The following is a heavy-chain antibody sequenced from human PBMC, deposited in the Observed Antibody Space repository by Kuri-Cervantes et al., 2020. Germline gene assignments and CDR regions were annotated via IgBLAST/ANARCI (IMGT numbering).Heavy chain of an antibody. Sequence: GGSLRLSCAASGFTFSSYAMSWVRQAPGKGLEWVSVIYSGGSTYYADSVKGRFTISRDNSKNTVSLQMNSLRTEDTAMYYCTREGRGSTSQWAFDFWGQGTLVTVSS. CDR2: IYSGGST. J-gene: IGHJ4*02. V-gene: IGHV3-66*01. CDR1: GFTFSSYA. CDR3: TREGRGSTSQWAFDF. D-gene: IGHD3-10*01.